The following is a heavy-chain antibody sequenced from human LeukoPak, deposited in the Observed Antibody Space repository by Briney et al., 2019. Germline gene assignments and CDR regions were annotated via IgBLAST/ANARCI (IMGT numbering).Heavy chain of an antibody. CDR2: ISSSGSTI. CDR3: ARHYYHGSGHGGY. J-gene: IGHJ4*02. Sequence: GGSLRLSCAASGFTFSDYYMSWIRQAPGKGLEWLSYISSSGSTIYYADSVEGRFTISRDNAKNSLYLQMNSLRVEDTAVYYCARHYYHGSGHGGYWGQGTLVTVSS. D-gene: IGHD3-22*01. CDR1: GFTFSDYY. V-gene: IGHV3-11*01.